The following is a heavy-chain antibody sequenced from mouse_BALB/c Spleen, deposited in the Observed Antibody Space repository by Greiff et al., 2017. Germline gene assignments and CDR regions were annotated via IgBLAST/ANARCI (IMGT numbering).Heavy chain of an antibody. CDR2: ISDGGSYT. Sequence: VQLKESGGGLVKPGGSLKLSCAASGFTFSDYYMYWVRQTPEKRLEWVATISDGGSYTYYPDSVKGRFTISRDNAKNNLYLQMSSLKSEDTAMYYCVYGYDGFAYWGQGTLVTVSA. D-gene: IGHD2-2*01. J-gene: IGHJ3*01. V-gene: IGHV5-4*02. CDR3: VYGYDGFAY. CDR1: GFTFSDYY.